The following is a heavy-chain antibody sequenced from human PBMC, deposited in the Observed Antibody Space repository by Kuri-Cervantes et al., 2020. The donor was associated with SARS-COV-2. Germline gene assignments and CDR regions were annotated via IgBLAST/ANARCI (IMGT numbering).Heavy chain of an antibody. J-gene: IGHJ4*02. V-gene: IGHV3-7*01. CDR1: GFTFSSYW. D-gene: IGHD3-10*01. Sequence: GESLKISCAASGFTFSSYWISWVRQAPGKGLEWVANIKQDGSEKYYVDSVKGRFTISRDNAKNSLYLQMNSLRAEDTAVYYCARVYWGSGSYYDYWGQGTLVTVSS. CDR2: IKQDGSEK. CDR3: ARVYWGSGSYYDY.